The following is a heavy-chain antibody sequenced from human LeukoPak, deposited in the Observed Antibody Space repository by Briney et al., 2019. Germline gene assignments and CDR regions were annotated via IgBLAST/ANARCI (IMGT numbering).Heavy chain of an antibody. V-gene: IGHV4-38-2*02. CDR1: GYSISSGYY. CDR3: ASPSRPWELLFDY. CDR2: IFHSGST. Sequence: PSETLSLTCTVSGYSISSGYYWGWIRQPPGKGLEWIGSIFHSGSTYYNPSLKSRVTISVDTSKNQFSLKLSSVTAADTAVYYCASPSRPWELLFDYWGQGTLVTVSS. D-gene: IGHD1-26*01. J-gene: IGHJ4*02.